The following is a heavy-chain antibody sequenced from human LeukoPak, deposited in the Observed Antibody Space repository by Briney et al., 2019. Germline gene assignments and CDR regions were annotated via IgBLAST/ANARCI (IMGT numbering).Heavy chain of an antibody. V-gene: IGHV3-66*01. Sequence: SGGSLRLSCVASGFTVSSNHMSWVRRAPGKGLEWVSVINSGGSTYYADSVKGRFTISRDNSKNTLYLQMNSLRAEDTAVYYCARDLVYYGSGKQNYWGQGPLVTVSS. CDR2: INSGGST. J-gene: IGHJ4*02. CDR1: GFTVSSNH. D-gene: IGHD3-10*01. CDR3: ARDLVYYGSGKQNY.